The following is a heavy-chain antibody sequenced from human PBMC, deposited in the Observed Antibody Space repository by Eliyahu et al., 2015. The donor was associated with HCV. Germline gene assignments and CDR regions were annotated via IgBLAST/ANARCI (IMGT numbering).Heavy chain of an antibody. J-gene: IGHJ5*02. D-gene: IGHD2-15*01. Sequence: EVQLVESGGGLVQPGGSLRLSCAASGFXXXSXXMXWVRQAPGKGLEWVANIKQDGSEKYYVDSVKGRFTISRDNAKNSLYLQMNSLRAEDTAVYYCARGSLGYCSGGSCYGWFDPWGQGTLVTVSS. CDR1: GFXXXSXX. V-gene: IGHV3-7*03. CDR3: ARGSLGYCSGGSCYGWFDP. CDR2: IKQDGSEK.